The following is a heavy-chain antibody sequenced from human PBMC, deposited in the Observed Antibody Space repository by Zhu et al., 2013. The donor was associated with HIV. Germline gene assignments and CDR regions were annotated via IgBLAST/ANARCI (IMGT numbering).Heavy chain of an antibody. J-gene: IGHJ6*02. CDR1: GYTFTTYA. Sequence: QVQLVQSGAEVKKPGASVKVSCKASGYTFTTYAIHWVRQAPGQSLEWMGWINAGNGITDYSQSFQGRVTITRDTSASIAYMELSSLRSEDTAVYYCARPRGGVVVPTASRINYYYHGMDVWGQGTTVTVSS. V-gene: IGHV1-3*01. D-gene: IGHD2-2*01. CDR2: INAGNGIT. CDR3: ARPRGGVVVPTASRINYYYHGMDV.